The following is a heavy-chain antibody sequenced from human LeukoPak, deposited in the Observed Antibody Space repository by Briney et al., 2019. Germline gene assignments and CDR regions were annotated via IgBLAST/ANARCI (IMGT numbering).Heavy chain of an antibody. CDR2: ISSYSSTI. Sequence: QPGGSLRLSCAASGFTFSTYSMNWVRQAPGKGLEWVSYISSYSSTISYADSVKGRFTISRDNAKNSLYLQMNSLRAEDTAVYYCARSIIVVTVAIRGDAFDLWGQGTMVTVSS. D-gene: IGHD2-2*01. CDR1: GFTFSTYS. J-gene: IGHJ3*01. V-gene: IGHV3-48*01. CDR3: ARSIIVVTVAIRGDAFDL.